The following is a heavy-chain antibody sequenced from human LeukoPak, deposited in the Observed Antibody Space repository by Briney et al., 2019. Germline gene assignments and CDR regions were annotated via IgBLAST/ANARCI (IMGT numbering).Heavy chain of an antibody. J-gene: IGHJ5*02. V-gene: IGHV4-59*12. CDR3: ARESSVVYAMVWFDP. CDR2: IYYSGST. Sequence: TPSETLSLTCTVSGVSIRSYYWSWIRQSPGKGLEWIGYIYYSGSTNYNPSLKSRVTISVDTSKNQFSLRLSSVTAADTAVYYCARESSVVYAMVWFDPWGQGTLVTVSS. D-gene: IGHD2-8*02. CDR1: GVSIRSYY.